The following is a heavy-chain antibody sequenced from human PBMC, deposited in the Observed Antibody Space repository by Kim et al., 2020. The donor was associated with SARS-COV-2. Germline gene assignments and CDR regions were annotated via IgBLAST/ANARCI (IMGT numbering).Heavy chain of an antibody. V-gene: IGHV3-48*02. CDR1: GFTFSSYS. D-gene: IGHD6-19*01. CDR2: ISSSSSTI. Sequence: GGSLRLSCAASGFTFSSYSMNWVRQAPGKGLEWVSYISSSSSTIYYADSVKGRFTISRDNAKNSLYLQMNSLRDEDTAVYYCGVGGSGWYLLYFQHWGQGTLVTVSS. CDR3: GVGGSGWYLLYFQH. J-gene: IGHJ1*01.